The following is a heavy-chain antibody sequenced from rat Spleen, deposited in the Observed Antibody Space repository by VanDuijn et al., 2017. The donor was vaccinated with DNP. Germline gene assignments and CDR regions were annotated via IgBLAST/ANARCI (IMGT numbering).Heavy chain of an antibody. D-gene: IGHD1-2*01. CDR1: GFTFSDYY. V-gene: IGHV5-22*01. CDR2: TNYAGGST. CDR3: GRGNYYYSSFPDY. J-gene: IGHJ2*01. Sequence: EVQLVESGGGLVQPGRSLKLSCAASGFTFSDYYMAWVRQAPTKGLEWVAYTNYAGGSTYNGDSVKGRFTISRDNAKSTLYLQMNSVRSEDMATYYCGRGNYYYSSFPDYWGQGVMVTVSS.